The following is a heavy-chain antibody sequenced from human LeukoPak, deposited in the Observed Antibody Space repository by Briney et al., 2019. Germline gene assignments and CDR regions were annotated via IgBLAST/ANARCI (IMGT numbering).Heavy chain of an antibody. Sequence: PGGSLRLSCAASGFTFSNYEMNGVRQAPGKGLEWVSYISSSGSTIYYADSVKGRFTISRDNAKNSLFLQMNSLRAEDTAVYYCARGPSSGWYATYYFNFWGQGTLVTVSS. D-gene: IGHD6-19*01. V-gene: IGHV3-48*03. CDR1: GFTFSNYE. J-gene: IGHJ4*02. CDR2: ISSSGSTI. CDR3: ARGPSSGWYATYYFNF.